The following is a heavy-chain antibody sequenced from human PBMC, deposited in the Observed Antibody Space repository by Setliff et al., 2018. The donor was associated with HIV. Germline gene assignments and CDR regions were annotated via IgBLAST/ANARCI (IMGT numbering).Heavy chain of an antibody. CDR3: ARLSDTAMASFDS. V-gene: IGHV4-59*08. J-gene: IGHJ4*02. D-gene: IGHD5-18*01. Sequence: SETLSLTCEVSGGSISNYYWSWIRQPAGKGLEWIGYIYKSGSTNYSPSLKSRVTISPGTSKNQFSLKLTSVTAADTAVYYCARLSDTAMASFDSWGQGILVTVSS. CDR2: IYKSGST. CDR1: GGSISNYY.